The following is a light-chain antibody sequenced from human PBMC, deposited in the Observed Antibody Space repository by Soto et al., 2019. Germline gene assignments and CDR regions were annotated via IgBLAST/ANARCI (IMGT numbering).Light chain of an antibody. V-gene: IGKV3-20*01. CDR1: QRVSSSY. CDR2: DAS. J-gene: IGKJ1*01. Sequence: EIVLTQSPGTLSLSPGERATLSCRASQRVSSSYLAWYQQKPGQTPRLLIYDASNRATGIPARFSGSGSGTDFTLTISRLEPEDFAVYYCQLYGSSGTFGQGTKVDIK. CDR3: QLYGSSGT.